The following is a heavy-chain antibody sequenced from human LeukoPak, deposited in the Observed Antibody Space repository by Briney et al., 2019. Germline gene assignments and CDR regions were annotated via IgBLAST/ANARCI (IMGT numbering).Heavy chain of an antibody. CDR2: INHSGST. CDR3: ARGRLAARPFDY. Sequence: NPSETLSLTCAVYGGSFSGYYWSWIRQPPGKGLEWIGEINHSGSTNYNPSLKSRVTISVDTSKNQFSLKLGSVTAADTAVYYCARGRLAARPFDYWGQGTLVTVSS. D-gene: IGHD6-6*01. J-gene: IGHJ4*02. V-gene: IGHV4-34*01. CDR1: GGSFSGYY.